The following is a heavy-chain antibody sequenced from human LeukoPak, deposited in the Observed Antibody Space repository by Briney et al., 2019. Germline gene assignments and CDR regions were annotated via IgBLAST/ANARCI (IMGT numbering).Heavy chain of an antibody. Sequence: SETLSLTCTVSGGSISSYYWSWIRQPAGKGLEWIGRIYTSGSTNYNPSLKSRVTMSVDTSKNQFSLKLGSVTAADTAVYYCAGGHYDFWTGYYTSFDYWVQGTLVTVSS. V-gene: IGHV4-4*07. CDR2: IYTSGST. CDR3: AGGHYDFWTGYYTSFDY. D-gene: IGHD3-3*01. CDR1: GGSISSYY. J-gene: IGHJ4*02.